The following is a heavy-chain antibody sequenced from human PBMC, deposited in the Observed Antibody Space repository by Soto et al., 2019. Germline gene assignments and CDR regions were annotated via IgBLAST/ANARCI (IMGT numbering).Heavy chain of an antibody. V-gene: IGHV4-30-4*01. D-gene: IGHD6-19*01. J-gene: IGHJ6*02. CDR1: GGSISSGDYY. CDR2: IYYSGST. Sequence: PSETLSLTCTVSGGSISSGDYYWSWIRQPPGKGLEWIGYIYYSGSTYYNPSLKSRVTISVDKSKNQFSLKLSSVTAADTAVYYCAREVRQWLEEDYYYYYGMDVWGQGTTVTVSS. CDR3: AREVRQWLEEDYYYYYGMDV.